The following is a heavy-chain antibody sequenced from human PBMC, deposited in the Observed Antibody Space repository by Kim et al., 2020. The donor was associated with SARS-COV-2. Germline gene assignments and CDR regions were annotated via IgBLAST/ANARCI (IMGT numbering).Heavy chain of an antibody. J-gene: IGHJ4*02. Sequence: YYAEYAKGRFTSSRDNTENSVYLQMNSLRAEDTAVYYCARDPHSSPAFDYWGQGTLVTVSS. CDR3: ARDPHSSPAFDY. D-gene: IGHD6-13*01. V-gene: IGHV3-11*01.